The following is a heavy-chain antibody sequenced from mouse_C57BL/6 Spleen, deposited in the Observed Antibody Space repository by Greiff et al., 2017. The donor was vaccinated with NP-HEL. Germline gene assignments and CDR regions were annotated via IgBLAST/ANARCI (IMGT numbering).Heavy chain of an antibody. D-gene: IGHD2-3*01. J-gene: IGHJ4*01. V-gene: IGHV1-55*01. CDR3: ARDRWLLRKDAMDY. Sequence: QVPLKQPGAELAKPGASVEMSCKASGYTFTRYWITWVEPRPGPSLEWIGAIYPGRGSTNYNENFKSKATLTVDTSSSTAYMQLSSLTSEDSAVYYCARDRWLLRKDAMDYWGQGTSVTVSS. CDR1: GYTFTRYW. CDR2: IYPGRGST.